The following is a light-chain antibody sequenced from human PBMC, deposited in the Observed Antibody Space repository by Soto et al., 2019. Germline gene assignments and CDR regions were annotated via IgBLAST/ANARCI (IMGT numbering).Light chain of an antibody. Sequence: DIQMTQSPSSLSASVGDRVTITCRASQGIRTYLGWYQQKPGKAPKRLIYAASSLQSGVPSRFSGSGSGTDFTLTISRLDPEDFAVYYCQQYGYSPLTFGGGTKV. CDR2: AAS. V-gene: IGKV1-17*01. CDR1: QGIRTY. CDR3: QQYGYSPLT. J-gene: IGKJ4*01.